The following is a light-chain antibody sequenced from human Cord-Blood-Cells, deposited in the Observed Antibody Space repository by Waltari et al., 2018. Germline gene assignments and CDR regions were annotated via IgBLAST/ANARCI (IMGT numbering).Light chain of an antibody. CDR2: DVS. CDR1: SSDVGGYNY. J-gene: IGLJ1*01. V-gene: IGLV2-14*03. Sequence: QSALTQPASVSGSPGQSITISCTGTSSDVGGYNYVSWYQQHPAKAPKLMIYDVSTRPSGVSNRFSGSKSGNTASLTISGLQAEDEADYYCSSYTSSSTLVFGTGTKVTVL. CDR3: SSYTSSSTLV.